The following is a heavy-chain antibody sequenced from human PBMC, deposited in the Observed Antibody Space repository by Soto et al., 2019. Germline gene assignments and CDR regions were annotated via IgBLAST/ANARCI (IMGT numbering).Heavy chain of an antibody. CDR2: IVVGSGNT. Sequence: GASVKVSCKASGFTFTSSAMQWVRQARGQRLEWIGWIVVGSGNTSYAQKFQERVTITRDMSTSTAYMELSSLRSEDTAVYYCAAPLGLDQNYYYFMDVWAQGTTVTVSS. CDR3: AAPLGLDQNYYYFMDV. J-gene: IGHJ6*03. D-gene: IGHD6-19*01. CDR1: GFTFTSSA. V-gene: IGHV1-58*02.